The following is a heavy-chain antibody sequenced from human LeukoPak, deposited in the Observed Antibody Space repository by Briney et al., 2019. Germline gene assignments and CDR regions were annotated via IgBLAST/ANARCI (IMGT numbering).Heavy chain of an antibody. CDR1: GGSISSYY. V-gene: IGHV4-59*01. CDR3: ARTNPSFDY. Sequence: SETLSLTCIVSGGSISSYYWSWIRQPPGKGLEWIGDIYYSGSTNYNPSLKSRVTISVDTSKNQFSLKLSSATAADTAVYYCARTNPSFDYWGQGTLVTVSS. J-gene: IGHJ4*02. CDR2: IYYSGST.